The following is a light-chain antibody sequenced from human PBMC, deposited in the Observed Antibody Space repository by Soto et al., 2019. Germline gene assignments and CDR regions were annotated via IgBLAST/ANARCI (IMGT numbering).Light chain of an antibody. V-gene: IGKV3-11*01. J-gene: IGKJ1*01. CDR1: QSIGLA. Sequence: EIVLTQSPATPSLSPGERATLSCRASQSIGLAIAWYQHKPGQAPRLLIFDASQRATGIPARFRGSGSGTDFTLTISSLQSEDFAVYYCQQYNNWPWTFGQGTKVDIK. CDR2: DAS. CDR3: QQYNNWPWT.